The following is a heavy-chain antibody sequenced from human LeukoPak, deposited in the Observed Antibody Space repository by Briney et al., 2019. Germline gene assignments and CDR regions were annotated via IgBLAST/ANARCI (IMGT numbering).Heavy chain of an antibody. Sequence: PGGSLRLSCAASGFTFSSYGMHWVRQAPGKGLEWVAVISYDGSNKYYADSVKGRFTISRDNSKNTLYLQMNSLRAEDTAVYYCAKDDNTATKAEVFNWFDPWGQGTLVTVSS. D-gene: IGHD5-18*01. CDR3: AKDDNTATKAEVFNWFDP. J-gene: IGHJ5*02. CDR1: GFTFSSYG. V-gene: IGHV3-30*18. CDR2: ISYDGSNK.